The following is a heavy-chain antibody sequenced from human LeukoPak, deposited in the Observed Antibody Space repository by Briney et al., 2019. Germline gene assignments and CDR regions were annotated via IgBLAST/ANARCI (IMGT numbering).Heavy chain of an antibody. CDR1: GFTFSSYD. D-gene: IGHD4-23*01. CDR3: ARVKDGGLGFDY. Sequence: GGSLRLSCAASGFTFSSYDMHWVRQPTGKGLEWVSAIGTAGDTYYAGSVKGRFTISRENAKNSLYLQMNRLRAGDTAVYYCARVKDGGLGFDYWGQGTLVTVSS. J-gene: IGHJ4*02. V-gene: IGHV3-13*01. CDR2: IGTAGDT.